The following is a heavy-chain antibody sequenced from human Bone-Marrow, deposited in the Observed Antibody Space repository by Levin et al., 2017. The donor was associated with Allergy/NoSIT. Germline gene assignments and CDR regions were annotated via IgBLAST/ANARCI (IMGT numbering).Heavy chain of an antibody. CDR2: VYPGDSDA. D-gene: IGHD5-18*01. CDR3: ARQSKDNYVDS. Sequence: KRGESLKISCAGSGYDFTTHWIGWVRQMPGEGLEWTAIVYPGDSDARFKPSFQGRVSVSADRLTRTAFLQWSTLEASDTGMYYCARQSKDNYVDSWGQGTMVTVSS. J-gene: IGHJ4*02. V-gene: IGHV5-51*01. CDR1: GYDFTTHW.